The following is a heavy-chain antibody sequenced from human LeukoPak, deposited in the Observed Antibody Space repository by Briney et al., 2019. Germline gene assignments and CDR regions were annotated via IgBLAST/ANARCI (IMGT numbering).Heavy chain of an antibody. CDR1: GFTFSSYS. Sequence: PGGSLRLSCAASGFTFSSYSMNWVRQAPGKGLEWVSYISSSSSTIYYADSVKGRFTISRDNSKNTLYLQMNSLRAEDTAVYYCAKQPTVTPHDAFDIWGQGTMVTVSS. J-gene: IGHJ3*02. CDR3: AKQPTVTPHDAFDI. D-gene: IGHD4-17*01. V-gene: IGHV3-48*01. CDR2: ISSSSSTI.